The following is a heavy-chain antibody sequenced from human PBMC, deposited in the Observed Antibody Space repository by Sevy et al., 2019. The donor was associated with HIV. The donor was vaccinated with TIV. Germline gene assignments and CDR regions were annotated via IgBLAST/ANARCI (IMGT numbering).Heavy chain of an antibody. V-gene: IGHV3-30-3*01. Sequence: GGSLRLSCAASGFTFSSYAMHWVRQAPGKGLEWVAVISYDGSNKYYADSVKGRFTISRDKSKNTLYLQMDGLRAEDSALYYCARDDESDYYYFDMDVWGQGTMVTVSS. CDR3: ARDDESDYYYFDMDV. CDR2: ISYDGSNK. CDR1: GFTFSSYA. J-gene: IGHJ6*02.